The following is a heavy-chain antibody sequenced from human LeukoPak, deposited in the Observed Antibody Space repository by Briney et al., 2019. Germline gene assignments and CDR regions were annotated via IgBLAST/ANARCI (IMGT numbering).Heavy chain of an antibody. J-gene: IGHJ2*01. Sequence: PGGSLRLSCAASGFTFSSYEMNWVRQAPGKGLEWVSYISSSGSTIYYADSVKGRFTISRDNSKNTLYLQMNSLRAEDTAVYYCARDLTYWYFDLWGRGTLVTVSS. V-gene: IGHV3-48*03. CDR3: ARDLTYWYFDL. CDR2: ISSSGSTI. D-gene: IGHD4/OR15-4a*01. CDR1: GFTFSSYE.